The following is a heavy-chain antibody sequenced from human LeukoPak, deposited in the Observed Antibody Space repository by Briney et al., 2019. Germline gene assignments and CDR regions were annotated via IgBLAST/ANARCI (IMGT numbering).Heavy chain of an antibody. J-gene: IGHJ4*02. CDR1: GGSISSYY. Sequence: SETLSLTCTVSGGSISSYYWNWIRQPPGKGLEWIGYIYSSGSTNYNPSLKSRVTISADTSKNQFSLKLNSVTAADTAVYYCARDQIGGGYKPLDYWGEGTLVTVSS. D-gene: IGHD5-24*01. CDR2: IYSSGST. CDR3: ARDQIGGGYKPLDY. V-gene: IGHV4-59*12.